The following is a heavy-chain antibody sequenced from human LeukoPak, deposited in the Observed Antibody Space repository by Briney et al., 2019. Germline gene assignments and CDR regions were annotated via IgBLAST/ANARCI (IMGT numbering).Heavy chain of an antibody. CDR3: AKDVIAAAHN. V-gene: IGHV3-30*18. CDR2: ISYDGSNK. CDR1: GFTFSSYG. J-gene: IGHJ4*02. Sequence: GGSLRLSCAASGFTFSSYGMHWVRQAPGKGLEWVAVISYDGSNKYYADSVKGRFTISRDNSKNTLYLQMNSLRAEDTAVYYCAKDVIAAAHNWGQGTLVTVSS. D-gene: IGHD6-13*01.